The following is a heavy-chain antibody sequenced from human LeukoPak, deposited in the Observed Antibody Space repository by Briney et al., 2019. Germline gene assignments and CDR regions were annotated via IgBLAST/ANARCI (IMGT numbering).Heavy chain of an antibody. D-gene: IGHD2-2*01. CDR3: ARGYQLPEDAFDI. V-gene: IGHV3-11*01. CDR2: ISSSGSTI. J-gene: IGHJ3*02. CDR1: GFTFSDYY. Sequence: GGSLRLSCAASGFTFSDYYMSWIRQAPGRGLEWVSYISSSGSTIYYADSVKGRFTISRDNAKHSLYLQMNSLRAEDTAVYYCARGYQLPEDAFDIWGQGTMVTVSS.